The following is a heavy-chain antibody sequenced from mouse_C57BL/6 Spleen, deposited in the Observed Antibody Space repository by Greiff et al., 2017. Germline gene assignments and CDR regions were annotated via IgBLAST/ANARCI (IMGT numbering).Heavy chain of an antibody. CDR3: TVSSSYGFAY. CDR2: IDPETGGT. Sequence: VQLQQSGAELVRPGASVTLSCKASGYTFTDYEMHWVKQTPVHGLEWIGAIDPETGGTAYNQKFKGKAILTADQSSSTAYMQLRSLTSDDSAVYYCTVSSSYGFAYWGQGTLVTVSA. J-gene: IGHJ3*01. CDR1: GYTFTDYE. V-gene: IGHV1-15*01. D-gene: IGHD1-1*01.